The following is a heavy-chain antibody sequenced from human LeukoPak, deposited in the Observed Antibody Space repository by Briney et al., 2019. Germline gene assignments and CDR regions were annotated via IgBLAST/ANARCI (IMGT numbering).Heavy chain of an antibody. D-gene: IGHD2-15*01. CDR2: IYYSGST. Sequence: SETLSFTCTVSGGSISSSSYYWGWIRQPPGKGLEWIGSIYYSGSTYYNPSLKSRVTISVDTSKNQFSLKLSSVPAADTAVYYCARQVRFCSGGNCYDYLDFWG. CDR3: ARQVRFCSGGNCYDYLDF. V-gene: IGHV4-39*01. J-gene: IGHJ3*01. CDR1: GGSISSSSYY.